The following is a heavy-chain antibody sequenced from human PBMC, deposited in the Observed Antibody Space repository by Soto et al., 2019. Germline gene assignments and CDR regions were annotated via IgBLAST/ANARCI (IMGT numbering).Heavy chain of an antibody. CDR1: GASITTDNLY. CDR3: ARPHSSSWAAPFDH. J-gene: IGHJ4*02. CDR2: SSFTGIT. Sequence: SETLSLTCTVSGASITTDNLYWGWIRQPPGKGLEWIGSSSFTGITYFNPSLRTRATIFVDTSKNQFSLNLDSVTAADTAVYYCARPHSSSWAAPFDHWGQGTLVTVSS. V-gene: IGHV4-39*01. D-gene: IGHD6-13*01.